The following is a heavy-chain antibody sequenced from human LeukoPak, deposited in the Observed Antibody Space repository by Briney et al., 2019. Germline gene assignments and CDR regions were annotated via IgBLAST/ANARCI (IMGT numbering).Heavy chain of an antibody. Sequence: SETLSLTCAVYGGSFSGYYWSWIRQPPGKGLEWVGSVYYTGSTYYNPSLKSRVTLSIDTSKNQFSLNLGSPTAADTAVYYCATVSRVAAGWHKKRYYYYYMDVWGKGTTVTISS. J-gene: IGHJ6*03. CDR1: GGSFSGYY. CDR2: VYYTGST. D-gene: IGHD6-19*01. CDR3: ATVSRVAAGWHKKRYYYYYMDV. V-gene: IGHV4-34*01.